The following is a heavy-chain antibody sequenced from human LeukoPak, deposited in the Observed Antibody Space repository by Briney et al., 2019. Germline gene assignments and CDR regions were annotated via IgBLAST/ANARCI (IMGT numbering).Heavy chain of an antibody. D-gene: IGHD4-17*01. CDR1: GGSFSGYY. J-gene: IGHJ5*02. CDR3: ARLRYGS. CDR2: INHSGST. Sequence: SETLSLTCAVHGGSFSGYYWSWIRQPPGKGLEWIGAINHSGSTNNNPSLKSRFTISVGTCKNQFALKLSSVTAADTAVYYGARLRYGSWGQGTLVTVTS. V-gene: IGHV4-34*01.